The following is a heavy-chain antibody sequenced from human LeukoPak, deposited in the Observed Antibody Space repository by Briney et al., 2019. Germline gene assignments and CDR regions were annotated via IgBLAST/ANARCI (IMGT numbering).Heavy chain of an antibody. CDR3: ARGKQQLVYDYFDY. Sequence: SQTLSLTXTVSGGSISSGDYYWSWIRQPPGKGLEWIGYTYYSGSTYYNPSLKSRVTISVDTSKNQFSLKLSSVTAADTAVYYCARGKQQLVYDYFDYWGQGTLVTVSS. CDR2: TYYSGST. CDR1: GGSISSGDYY. V-gene: IGHV4-30-4*08. D-gene: IGHD6-13*01. J-gene: IGHJ4*02.